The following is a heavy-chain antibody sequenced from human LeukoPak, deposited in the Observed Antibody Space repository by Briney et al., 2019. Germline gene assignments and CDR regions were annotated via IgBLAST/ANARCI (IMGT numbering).Heavy chain of an antibody. CDR1: GFSLRNYG. CDR2: IRYDGSNK. J-gene: IGHJ3*02. D-gene: IGHD3-16*01. V-gene: IGHV3-30*02. Sequence: GGSLRLSCAASGFSLRNYGMHWVRQAPGKGLEWVAFIRYDGSNKYYADSVKGRFTISRDNSKNTLYLQMNSLRAEDTAVYYCAKEIGGAFDIWGQGTMVTVSS. CDR3: AKEIGGAFDI.